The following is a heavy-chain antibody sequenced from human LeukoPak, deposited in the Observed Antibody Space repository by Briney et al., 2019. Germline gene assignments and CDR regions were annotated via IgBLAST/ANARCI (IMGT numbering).Heavy chain of an antibody. Sequence: GESLKISCKGSGYSFTSYWIGWVRQMPGKGLEWMGIIYPGDSDTRYSPSFQGQVTISADKSISTAYLQWSSLKASDTAMYYCARSESRFWSGYSLLRFDYWGQGTLVTVSS. CDR2: IYPGDSDT. CDR1: GYSFTSYW. D-gene: IGHD3-3*01. J-gene: IGHJ4*02. CDR3: ARSESRFWSGYSLLRFDY. V-gene: IGHV5-51*01.